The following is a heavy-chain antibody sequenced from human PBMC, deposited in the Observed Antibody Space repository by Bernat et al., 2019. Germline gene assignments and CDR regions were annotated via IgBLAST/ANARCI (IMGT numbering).Heavy chain of an antibody. Sequence: QVQLQESGPGLVKPSETLSLTCTVSGGSISSYYWSWIRQPPGKGLEWIGYIYYSGSTNYNPSLKSRVTISVDTSKNQFSLKLSSVTAADTAVYYCARYIAAAGTVWGQGTRVTVSS. D-gene: IGHD6-13*01. J-gene: IGHJ4*02. V-gene: IGHV4-59*08. CDR3: ARYIAAAGTV. CDR1: GGSISSYY. CDR2: IYYSGST.